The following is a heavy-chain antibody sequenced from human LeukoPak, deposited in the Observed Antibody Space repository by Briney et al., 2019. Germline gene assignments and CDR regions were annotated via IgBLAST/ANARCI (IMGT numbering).Heavy chain of an antibody. Sequence: PSEALSLTCSVSGGSIDSTTYYWGWMPPPPGKGLEWIGNVYYSGSTFYNPSLKSRVTISIDTSKNQFSLQLQSVTAADTAVYYCARDDYGDRGFDFWGQGSLLIVSS. CDR2: VYYSGST. CDR3: ARDDYGDRGFDF. D-gene: IGHD4-17*01. J-gene: IGHJ4*02. V-gene: IGHV4-39*07. CDR1: GGSIDSTTYY.